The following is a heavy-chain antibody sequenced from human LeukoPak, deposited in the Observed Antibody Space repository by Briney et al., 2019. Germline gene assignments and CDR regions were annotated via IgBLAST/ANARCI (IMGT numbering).Heavy chain of an antibody. CDR1: GFRFDDYG. Sequence: TGGSLRLSCVVSGFRFDDYGMHWVRQAPGKGLEWVSGISWSGTTTGYADSVKGRFTISRDSAKNSLYLQMDSLRVEDTGLYYCAKDESTGGFAPGYFYGMGVWGQGTTVTVSS. CDR3: AKDESTGGFAPGYFYGMGV. CDR2: ISWSGTTT. D-gene: IGHD3-16*01. J-gene: IGHJ6*02. V-gene: IGHV3-9*01.